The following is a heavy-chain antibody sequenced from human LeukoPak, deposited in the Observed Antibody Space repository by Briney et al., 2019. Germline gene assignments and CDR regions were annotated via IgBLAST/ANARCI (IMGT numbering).Heavy chain of an antibody. CDR3: ARVRYDSGWFDY. D-gene: IGHD6-19*01. Sequence: GGSLRLSCAASGFTFSNAWMSWVRQAPGKGLEWMTFIPLDGHNNYYADSVKGRFTISRDNSNNTLYLQLNNLSAEDTATYYCARVRYDSGWFDYWGQGTLVTVSS. V-gene: IGHV3-30*03. CDR2: IPLDGHNN. J-gene: IGHJ5*01. CDR1: GFTFSNAW.